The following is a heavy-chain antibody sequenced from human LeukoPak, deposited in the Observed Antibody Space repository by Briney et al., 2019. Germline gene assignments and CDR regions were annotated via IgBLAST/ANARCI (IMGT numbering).Heavy chain of an antibody. D-gene: IGHD4-17*01. CDR2: ISGSGGST. J-gene: IGHJ1*01. CDR1: GFTFSSYA. V-gene: IGHV3-23*01. CDR3: AKDPSDYGDYVNYFQH. Sequence: GGSLRLSCAASGFTFSSYAMSCVRQAPGKGLEWVSAISGSGGSTYYADSVKGRFTISRDNSKNTLYLQMNSLRAEDTAVYYYAKDPSDYGDYVNYFQHWGQGTLVTVSS.